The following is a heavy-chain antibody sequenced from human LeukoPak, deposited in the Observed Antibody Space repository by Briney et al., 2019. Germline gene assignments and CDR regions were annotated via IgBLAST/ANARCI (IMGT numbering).Heavy chain of an antibody. V-gene: IGHV1-8*01. Sequence: ASVKVSCKTFGYTFINYDINWVRQASGQGLEWMGWLNPNSGNTGYAQKFRGRVTITSSPSTSTVFMELGSLTSEDTAVYYCARGGTSAAARRFDPWGQGTLVTVSS. CDR3: ARGGTSAAARRFDP. J-gene: IGHJ5*02. CDR2: LNPNSGNT. D-gene: IGHD6-13*01. CDR1: GYTFINYD.